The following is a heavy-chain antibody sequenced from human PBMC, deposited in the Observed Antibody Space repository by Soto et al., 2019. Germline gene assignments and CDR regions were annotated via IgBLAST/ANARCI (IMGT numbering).Heavy chain of an antibody. CDR3: AKDLYSSSWSYNWFDP. CDR1: GFTFSSYS. CDR2: ISGSGGST. D-gene: IGHD6-13*01. V-gene: IGHV3-23*01. Sequence: PGGSLRLSCAASGFTFSSYSMSWVRPAPGEGLEWVSAISGSGGSTYYADSVKGRFTISRDNSKNTLYLQMNSLRAEDTAVYYCAKDLYSSSWSYNWFDPWGQGTLVTVSS. J-gene: IGHJ5*02.